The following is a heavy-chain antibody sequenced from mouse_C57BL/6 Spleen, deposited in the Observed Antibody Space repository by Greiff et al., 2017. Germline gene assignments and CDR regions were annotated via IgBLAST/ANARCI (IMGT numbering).Heavy chain of an antibody. D-gene: IGHD2-12*01. J-gene: IGHJ2*01. Sequence: QVQLKESDAELAKPGASVKISCKASGYTFTDYTIHWMKQRPEQGLEWIGYINPRDGSTKYNQKFKGKATLTADKSSSTAYMQLNSLTSEDSAVYFSARESAYYSLDDWGQGTTLTVSS. CDR1: GYTFTDYT. CDR2: INPRDGST. CDR3: ARESAYYSLDD. V-gene: IGHV1-78*01.